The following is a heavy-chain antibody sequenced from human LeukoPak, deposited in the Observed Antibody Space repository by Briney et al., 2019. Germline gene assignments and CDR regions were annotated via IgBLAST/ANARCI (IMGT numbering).Heavy chain of an antibody. CDR3: ARFALSSSVDY. J-gene: IGHJ4*02. CDR2: IYPGYSDT. V-gene: IGHV5-51*01. CDR1: GYRLTNNW. D-gene: IGHD6-13*01. Sequence: GESLKISCKVSGYRLTNNWIGWVRQVPGKGLEWMGIIYPGYSDTRYSPSFQGQVTFSVDTSTSTVYLQWSSLKASDTAIYYCARFALSSSVDYWGQGTLVTVSP.